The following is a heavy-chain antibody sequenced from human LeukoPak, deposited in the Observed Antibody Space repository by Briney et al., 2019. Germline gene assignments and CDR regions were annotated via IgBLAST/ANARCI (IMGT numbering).Heavy chain of an antibody. CDR2: INWNGGST. D-gene: IGHD2-21*02. Sequence: GGSLRLSCAASGFTFDDYVMSWVRQAPGEGLEWVSGINWNGGSTRYADSVKGRFTIYRDNAKNSLYLQMNSLRAEDTAVYYCARARLAYCGGDCYLPYYWGQGTLVTVSS. CDR3: ARARLAYCGGDCYLPYY. J-gene: IGHJ4*02. CDR1: GFTFDDYV. V-gene: IGHV3-20*04.